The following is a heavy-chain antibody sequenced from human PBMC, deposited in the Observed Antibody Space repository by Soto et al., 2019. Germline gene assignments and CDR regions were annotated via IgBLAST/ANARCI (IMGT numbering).Heavy chain of an antibody. Sequence: GGSLRLSCAASGFTFSSYGMHWVRQAPGKGLEWVAVISYDGSNKYYADSVKGRFTISRDNSKNTLYLQMNSLRAEDTAVYYCASGIVHITDWGKGTLGTVS. CDR1: GFTFSSYG. J-gene: IGHJ4*02. CDR2: ISYDGSNK. V-gene: IGHV3-30*03. D-gene: IGHD2-21*01. CDR3: ASGIVHITD.